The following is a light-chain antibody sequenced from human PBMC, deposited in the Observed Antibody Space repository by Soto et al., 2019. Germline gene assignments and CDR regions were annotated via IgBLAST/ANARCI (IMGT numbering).Light chain of an antibody. CDR2: GAS. CDR3: QQYDYWPRT. J-gene: IGKJ1*01. V-gene: IGKV3-15*01. Sequence: EIVMTQSPATLSVSPGESATLSCRASQSISSSKLAWYQQKPGQAPRLLMYGASNWATGIPARFSGSGSGTEFTLTISSLHYEDFAVFYCQQYDYWPRTFGQGTKVEIK. CDR1: QSISSS.